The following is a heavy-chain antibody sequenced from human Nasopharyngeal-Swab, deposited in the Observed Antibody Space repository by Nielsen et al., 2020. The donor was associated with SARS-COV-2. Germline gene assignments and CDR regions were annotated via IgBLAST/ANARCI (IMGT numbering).Heavy chain of an antibody. V-gene: IGHV3-11*01. D-gene: IGHD6-13*01. CDR3: ARDFSDSWSPRGFFDY. Sequence: GESLKISCTASGFAFSNYYVSWIRQAPGKGLEWVSYISSSGHNIYYADSVKGRFTISRDHAKNSVSLQMNSLRPEDTAVYYCARDFSDSWSPRGFFDYWGLGTLVTVSS. J-gene: IGHJ4*02. CDR1: GFAFSNYY. CDR2: ISSSGHNI.